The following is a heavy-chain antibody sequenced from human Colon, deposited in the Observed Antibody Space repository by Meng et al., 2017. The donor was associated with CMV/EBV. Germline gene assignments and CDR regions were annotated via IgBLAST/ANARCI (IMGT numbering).Heavy chain of an antibody. CDR1: GFTFRSYW. Sequence: CSASGFTFRSYWMHWVRQAPGKGLVWVSRINKDGGSITYADFVEGRFTISRDNAKNTLYLQMNSLRVEDTAVYYCARDVFDTSSYDSWGQGTLVTVSS. CDR2: INKDGGSI. V-gene: IGHV3-74*01. CDR3: ARDVFDTSSYDS. J-gene: IGHJ4*02. D-gene: IGHD2-2*01.